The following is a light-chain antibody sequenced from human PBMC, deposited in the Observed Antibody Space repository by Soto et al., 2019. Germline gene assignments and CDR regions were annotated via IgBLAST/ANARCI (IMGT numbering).Light chain of an antibody. J-gene: IGLJ2*01. Sequence: QSALTQPRSVSGSPGQAVTLSCTGTNSDVGAYNYVSWYRQHPDKAPKVIIYEVSKRPSGVPDRFSGSKSGNTASLTVSGLQAEDEADYYCSSYGGYNNVIFGGGTQLTVL. CDR2: EVS. V-gene: IGLV2-8*01. CDR3: SSYGGYNNVI. CDR1: NSDVGAYNY.